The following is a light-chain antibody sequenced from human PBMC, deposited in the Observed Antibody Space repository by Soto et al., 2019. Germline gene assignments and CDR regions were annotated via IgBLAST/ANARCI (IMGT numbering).Light chain of an antibody. CDR1: HSIANS. CDR2: DSS. CDR3: QQYEDLPLT. Sequence: DVQLTQSSSSLSASVGDRVIITCQASHSIANSLNWFQQKPGKAPELLISDSSHLEARVPSRFIGSRSGTDFTLTISNLQPEDFATYYCQQYEDLPLTFGGGTRVEIK. J-gene: IGKJ4*01. V-gene: IGKV1-33*01.